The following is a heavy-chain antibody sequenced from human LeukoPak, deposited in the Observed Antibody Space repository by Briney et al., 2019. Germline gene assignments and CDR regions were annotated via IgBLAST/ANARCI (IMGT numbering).Heavy chain of an antibody. CDR2: IYYSGST. Sequence: SETLSHTCTVSGGSISSSSYYWGWIRQPPGKGLEWIGSIYYSGSTYYNPSLKSRVTISVDTSKNQFSLKLSSVTAADTAVYYCARLDAGIAARLSWWYYFDYWGQGTLVTVSS. CDR1: GGSISSSSYY. J-gene: IGHJ4*02. CDR3: ARLDAGIAARLSWWYYFDY. D-gene: IGHD6-6*01. V-gene: IGHV4-39*01.